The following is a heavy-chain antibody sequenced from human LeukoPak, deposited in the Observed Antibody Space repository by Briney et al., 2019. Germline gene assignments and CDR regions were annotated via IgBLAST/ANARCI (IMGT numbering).Heavy chain of an antibody. CDR2: ISYDGSNK. Sequence: TGGSLRLSCAASGFTLSSYGMHWVRQAPGKGLEWVAIISYDGSNKYYADSVKGRFTIPRDNSKNTLYLQMNSLRPEDTAVYYCAKDLLCSSTSCYGSGYFDSWGQGTLVTVSS. CDR3: AKDLLCSSTSCYGSGYFDS. D-gene: IGHD2-2*01. CDR1: GFTLSSYG. V-gene: IGHV3-30*18. J-gene: IGHJ4*02.